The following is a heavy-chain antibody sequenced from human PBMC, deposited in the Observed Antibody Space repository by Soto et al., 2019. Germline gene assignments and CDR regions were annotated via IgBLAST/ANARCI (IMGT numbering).Heavy chain of an antibody. CDR3: ARTYYDFWSGSAWFDP. J-gene: IGHJ5*02. Sequence: QLQLQESGSGLVKPSQNLSLTCAVSGGSISSGGYSWSWIRQPPGKGLEWIGYIYHSGSTYYNPSLKRRVTISVDRSKNQFSLKLSSVTAADTAVYYCARTYYDFWSGSAWFDPWGQGTLVTVSS. D-gene: IGHD3-3*01. V-gene: IGHV4-30-2*01. CDR1: GGSISSGGYS. CDR2: IYHSGST.